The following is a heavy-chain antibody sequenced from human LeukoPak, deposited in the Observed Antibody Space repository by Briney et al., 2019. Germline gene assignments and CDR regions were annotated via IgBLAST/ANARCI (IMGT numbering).Heavy chain of an antibody. CDR1: GFTFSNAW. CDR3: ARDQGGATSY. D-gene: IGHD1-26*01. J-gene: IGHJ4*02. V-gene: IGHV3-15*01. Sequence: GGSLRLSCAASGFTFSNAWMSWVRQAPGKGLEWVGRIKSKTDGGTTDYAAPVKGRFTISRDDSKNTLYLQMDSLRAEDTAVYYCARDQGGATSYWGQGTLVTVSS. CDR2: IKSKTDGGTT.